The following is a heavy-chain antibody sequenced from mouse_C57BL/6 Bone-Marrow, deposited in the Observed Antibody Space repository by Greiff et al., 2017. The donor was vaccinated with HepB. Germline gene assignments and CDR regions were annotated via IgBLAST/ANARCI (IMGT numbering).Heavy chain of an antibody. CDR1: GYTFTSYW. V-gene: IGHV1-55*01. Sequence: QVQLKQPGAELVKPGASVKMSCKASGYTFTSYWITWVKQRPGQGLEWIGDIYPGSGSTNYNEKFKSKATLTVDTSSSTAYMQLSSLTSEDSAVYYCASVIYDGYYSFFDYWGQGTTLTVSS. J-gene: IGHJ2*01. CDR2: IYPGSGST. CDR3: ASVIYDGYYSFFDY. D-gene: IGHD2-3*01.